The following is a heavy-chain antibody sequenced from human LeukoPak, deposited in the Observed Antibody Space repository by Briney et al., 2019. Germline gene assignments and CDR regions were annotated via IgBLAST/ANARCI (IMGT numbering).Heavy chain of an antibody. CDR2: ISSSGSTI. V-gene: IGHV3-48*04. CDR3: ARDGYDYVWGSYRYLDY. D-gene: IGHD3-16*02. J-gene: IGHJ4*02. Sequence: GGSLRLSCAASGFTFSIYNMHWVRQAPGKGLEWGSYISSSGSTIYYADSVKGRFTISRDNAKNSLYLQMNSLRAEDTAVYYCARDGYDYVWGSYRYLDYWGQGTLVTVSS. CDR1: GFTFSIYN.